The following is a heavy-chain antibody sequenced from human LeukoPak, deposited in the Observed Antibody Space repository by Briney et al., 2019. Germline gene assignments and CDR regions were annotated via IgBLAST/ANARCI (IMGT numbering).Heavy chain of an antibody. CDR2: IIPIFGTA. Sequence: GSSVKVSCKASGGTFSSYAISWVRQAPGQGLEWMGGIIPIFGTANYAQKFQGRVTITADESTSTAYMELSSLRSEDTAVYYCARVGVAGTGAFDYRGQGTLVTVSS. V-gene: IGHV1-69*01. D-gene: IGHD6-19*01. J-gene: IGHJ4*02. CDR3: ARVGVAGTGAFDY. CDR1: GGTFSSYA.